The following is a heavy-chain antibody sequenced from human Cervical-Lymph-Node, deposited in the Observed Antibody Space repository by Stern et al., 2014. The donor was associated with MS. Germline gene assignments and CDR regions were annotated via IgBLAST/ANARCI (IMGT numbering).Heavy chain of an antibody. J-gene: IGHJ5*02. CDR2: INPSSGSA. V-gene: IGHV1-46*01. CDR3: ARGPLMRGWFDP. Sequence: VQLVESGADVKKPGASVRVSCKTSEDTFTDYYIHWVRQAPGQGLQWMGVINPSSGSANYAQKFQGRVTMTRDKSTTTVYMEFGSLRSEDTAVYYCARGPLMRGWFDPWGQGTLVTVSS. CDR1: EDTFTDYY.